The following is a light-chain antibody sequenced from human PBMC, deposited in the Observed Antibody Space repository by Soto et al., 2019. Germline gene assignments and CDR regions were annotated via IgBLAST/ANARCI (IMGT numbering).Light chain of an antibody. CDR2: AAS. CDR3: QQSYNTPWT. CDR1: QSIRTS. Sequence: DIQMTQSPSSLSASVGDRVTITCRASQSIRTSLNWYQQKPGKAPKLLIYAASSLQSGVPSRFSGTGSGTDFTLTVSSLQPEDFATYYCQQSYNTPWTFGQGTKVEIK. V-gene: IGKV1-39*01. J-gene: IGKJ1*01.